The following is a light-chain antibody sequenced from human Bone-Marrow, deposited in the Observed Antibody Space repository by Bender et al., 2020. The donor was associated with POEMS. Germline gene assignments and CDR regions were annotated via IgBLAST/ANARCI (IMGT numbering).Light chain of an antibody. Sequence: QSVLTQPPSASGTPGQRVTISCSGGSSNIGAHAVNWYQHLPGTAPKLLIYPSHRRPSEVPDRFSGSRSGTSASLAISGLQSEDEAEYYCAVWDDSLNGWVFGGGTKLTVL. V-gene: IGLV1-44*01. J-gene: IGLJ3*02. CDR2: PSH. CDR3: AVWDDSLNGWV. CDR1: SSNIGAHA.